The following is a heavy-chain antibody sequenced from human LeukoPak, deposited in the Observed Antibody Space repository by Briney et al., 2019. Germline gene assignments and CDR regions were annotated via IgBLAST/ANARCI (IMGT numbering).Heavy chain of an antibody. CDR1: GFTFSSYN. V-gene: IGHV3-21*01. D-gene: IGHD5-12*01. J-gene: IGHJ4*02. Sequence: PGGSLRLSCAASGFTFSSYNMNWVRQAPGKGLEWVSSISGSSSYIYYADSVKGRFTISRGNAKNSLYLQMNSLRAEDTAVYYCARGRYSGYDLLYWGQGTLVTVSS. CDR2: ISGSSSYI. CDR3: ARGRYSGYDLLY.